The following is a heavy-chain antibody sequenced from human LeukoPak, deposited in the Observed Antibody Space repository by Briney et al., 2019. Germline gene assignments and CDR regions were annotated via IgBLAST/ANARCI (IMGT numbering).Heavy chain of an antibody. J-gene: IGHJ3*02. CDR3: ARGRSSAFDT. CDR1: GDSVSTNGVA. V-gene: IGHV6-1*01. CDR2: TYYRSKWYN. Sequence: SQTLSLTCGISGDSVSTNGVAWNWIRQSPSRGLGWLGRTYYRSKWYNDYAVSVKSRITINPDTSRNQFSLQLNSVTPEDTAVYYCARGRSSAFDTWGQGTVVTVSS.